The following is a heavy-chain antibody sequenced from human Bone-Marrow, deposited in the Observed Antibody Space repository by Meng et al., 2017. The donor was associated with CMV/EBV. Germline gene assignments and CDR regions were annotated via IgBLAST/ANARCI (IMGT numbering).Heavy chain of an antibody. D-gene: IGHD5-12*01. V-gene: IGHV3-20*04. J-gene: IGHJ6*02. CDR2: INWNGGAT. CDR1: GFRFDEYG. CDR3: ARPQWLPIPQNYHHYFGMDV. Sequence: GVSLKISCVASGFRFDEYGMTWVRQGPGKGLEWVADINWNGGATSYADSVRGRFTISRDNVKKTLYLQMNSLTTGDTAVYYCARPQWLPIPQNYHHYFGMDVWGQGTTVTVSS.